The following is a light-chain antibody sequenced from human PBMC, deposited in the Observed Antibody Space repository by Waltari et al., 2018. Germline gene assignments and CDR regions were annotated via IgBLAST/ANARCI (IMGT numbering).Light chain of an antibody. J-gene: IGLJ3*02. CDR3: VLYMGGGIWV. CDR1: SGSVSTSYY. Sequence: QTVVTQEPSFSVSPGGTVTLTCGLSSGSVSTSYYPSWYQQTPGQAPRTLIYRTNTRSSGVPDRFAGSSLGNKAALTITGAQADDESDYYCVLYMGGGIWVFGGGTKLTVL. CDR2: RTN. V-gene: IGLV8-61*01.